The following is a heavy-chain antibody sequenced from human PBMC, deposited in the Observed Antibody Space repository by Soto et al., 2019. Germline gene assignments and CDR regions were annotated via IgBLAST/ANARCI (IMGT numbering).Heavy chain of an antibody. Sequence: PTLVNPTQTLTLTCTFSGFSLTTSGVGVGWIRQSPGKAPEWLALIYWDDDKRYSPSLKSRLTITKDTSKNQVVLTMANLDPADTATYYCAHRVLRTVFGLVTTTAIYFDFWGQGTQVTVSS. CDR2: IYWDDDK. D-gene: IGHD3-3*01. V-gene: IGHV2-5*02. CDR3: AHRVLRTVFGLVTTTAIYFDF. CDR1: GFSLTTSGVG. J-gene: IGHJ4*02.